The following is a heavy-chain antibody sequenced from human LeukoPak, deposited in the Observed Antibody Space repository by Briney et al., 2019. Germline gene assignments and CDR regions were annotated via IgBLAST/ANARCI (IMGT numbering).Heavy chain of an antibody. Sequence: GGSLRLSCAASGLTFGDYWMHWIRQAPGEGPVWVSRINDDGGPTSTAGFGKGRYTISRDNDKNVLYLQMESQRAEDTAIYYCARGIPDFYFYMDVWGKGTTVSVSS. D-gene: IGHD2-21*01. CDR1: GLTFGDYW. J-gene: IGHJ6*03. CDR2: INDDGGPT. V-gene: IGHV3-74*01. CDR3: ARGIPDFYFYMDV.